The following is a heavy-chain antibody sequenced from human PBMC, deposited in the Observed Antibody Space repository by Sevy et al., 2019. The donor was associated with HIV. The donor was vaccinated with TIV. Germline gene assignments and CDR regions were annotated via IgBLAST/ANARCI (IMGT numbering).Heavy chain of an antibody. V-gene: IGHV3-23*01. CDR3: AKRAMASSRLHYFDQ. D-gene: IGHD6-19*01. CDR1: GFTFSNYG. CDR2: INSGGNT. Sequence: GGCLRLSCAASGFTFSNYGMSWVRQAPGKGLEWVSSINSGGNTHYADSVKGRFTISRDNSKNTLFLQMNSLRADDTALFYCAKRAMASSRLHYFDQWGQGTLVTVSS. J-gene: IGHJ4*01.